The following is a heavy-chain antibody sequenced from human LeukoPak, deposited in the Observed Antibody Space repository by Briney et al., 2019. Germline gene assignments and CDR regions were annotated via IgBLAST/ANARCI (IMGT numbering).Heavy chain of an antibody. V-gene: IGHV3-30*02. Sequence: GGSLRLSCAASGFTFSTYGMHWVRQAPGKGLEWVAFIRYNGINKYYADSVKGRFTLSRDNSNNTLYLQIYSLRPEDTAVYYCARSDDGNFFDYWGQGILVTVSS. CDR2: IRYNGINK. D-gene: IGHD4-23*01. CDR3: ARSDDGNFFDY. J-gene: IGHJ4*02. CDR1: GFTFSTYG.